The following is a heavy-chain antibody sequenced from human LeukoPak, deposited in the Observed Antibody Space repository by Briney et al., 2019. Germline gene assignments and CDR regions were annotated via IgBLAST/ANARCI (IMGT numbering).Heavy chain of an antibody. CDR2: ISSSSSYI. CDR1: GFTFSSYS. D-gene: IGHD6-19*01. Sequence: GGSLRLSCAASGFTFSSYSMNWVRQAPGKGLEWVSSISSSSSYIYYADSVKGRFTISRDNAKNSLYLQTSSLRAEDTAVYYCARVRSAGAVAGPYYFDYWGQGTLVTVSS. CDR3: ARVRSAGAVAGPYYFDY. V-gene: IGHV3-21*01. J-gene: IGHJ4*02.